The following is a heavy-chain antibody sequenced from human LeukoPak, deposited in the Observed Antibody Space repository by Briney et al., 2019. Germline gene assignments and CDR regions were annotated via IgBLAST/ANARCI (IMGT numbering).Heavy chain of an antibody. V-gene: IGHV4-59*01. CDR2: IYYSGST. CDR1: GGSISSYY. J-gene: IGHJ3*02. Sequence: SETLSLTCTVSGGSISSYYWSWIRQPPGKGLEWIGHIYYSGSTNYNPSLKSRVTISVDTSKNQFSLKLSSVTAADTAVYYCASYSSGWYDAFDIWGQGTMVTVSS. CDR3: ASYSSGWYDAFDI. D-gene: IGHD6-19*01.